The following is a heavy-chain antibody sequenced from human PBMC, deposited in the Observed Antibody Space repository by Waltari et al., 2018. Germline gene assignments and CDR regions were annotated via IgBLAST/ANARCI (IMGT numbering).Heavy chain of an antibody. D-gene: IGHD6-13*01. CDR1: GGSFSDYY. V-gene: IGHV4-59*01. Sequence: QVQLQESGPGLVKPSESLSLTCTVTGGSFSDYYWSWVRQSPKKGLEWLALIHYNGVTDYNPSLRGRITVSMDSSRSQFSLKMNSVTAADTAVYYCAREMVPAAIGAADGFFDPWGQGTLVTVSS. CDR3: AREMVPAAIGAADGFFDP. J-gene: IGHJ5*02. CDR2: IHYNGVT.